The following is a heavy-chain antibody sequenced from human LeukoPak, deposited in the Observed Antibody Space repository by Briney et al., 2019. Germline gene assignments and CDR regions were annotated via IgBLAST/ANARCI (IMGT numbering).Heavy chain of an antibody. J-gene: IGHJ2*01. CDR2: IYYSGST. V-gene: IGHV4-59*01. CDR3: ARTRTPYPWYFDL. CDR1: GGSISSYY. Sequence: SETLSLTCTVSGGSISSYYWSWIRHPPGKGLEWIEYIYYSGSTNYNPSLKSRVTISVDTSKNQFSLKLSSVTAADTAVYSCARTRTPYPWYFDLWGRGTLVTVSS. D-gene: IGHD2-2*01.